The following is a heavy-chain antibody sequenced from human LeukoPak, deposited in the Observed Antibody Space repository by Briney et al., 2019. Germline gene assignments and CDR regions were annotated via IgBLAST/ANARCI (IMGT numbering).Heavy chain of an antibody. V-gene: IGHV4-4*07. CDR2: IYASGST. Sequence: PSETLSLTCTVSGGSISRYSWSWVRQSAGKGLEWIGRIYASGSTNYNPSLKSRVTVSIDTSKNQFSLRLSSVTAADTAIYYCARDVAALDHWGQGTLVTVSS. CDR1: GGSISRYS. J-gene: IGHJ4*02. CDR3: ARDVAALDH. D-gene: IGHD6-19*01.